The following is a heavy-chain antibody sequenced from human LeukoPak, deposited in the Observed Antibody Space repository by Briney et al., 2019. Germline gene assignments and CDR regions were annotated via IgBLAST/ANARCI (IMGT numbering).Heavy chain of an antibody. Sequence: ASVKVSCKVSGYTLTELSMHWVRQAPGKGLEWMGGLDPEDGETIYAQKFQGRVTMTEDTSTDTAYMELSSLRSEDTAVYYCATPPLYCTNGVCSFDYWGQGTLVTVSS. CDR3: ATPPLYCTNGVCSFDY. CDR2: LDPEDGET. CDR1: GYTLTELS. D-gene: IGHD2-8*01. V-gene: IGHV1-24*01. J-gene: IGHJ4*02.